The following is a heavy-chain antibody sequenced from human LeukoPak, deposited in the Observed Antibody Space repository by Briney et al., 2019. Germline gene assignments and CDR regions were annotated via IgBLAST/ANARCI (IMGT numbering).Heavy chain of an antibody. Sequence: GGSLRLSCSASGFTFSSYAMHWVRQAPGKGLEYVSAISSNGGSTYYADSVKGRFTISRDNSKNTLYLQMSSLRAEDTAVYYCVGNTMVETYYYYGMDVWGKGTTVTVSS. CDR2: ISSNGGST. V-gene: IGHV3-64D*06. J-gene: IGHJ6*04. CDR3: VGNTMVETYYYYGMDV. CDR1: GFTFSSYA. D-gene: IGHD3-10*01.